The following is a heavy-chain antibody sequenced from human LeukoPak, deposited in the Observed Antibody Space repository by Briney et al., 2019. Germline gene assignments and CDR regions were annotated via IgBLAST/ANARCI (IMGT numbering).Heavy chain of an antibody. Sequence: PGRSLRLSCAASGFTFDDYGMHWVRQAPGKGLEWVSGISWNSGSIGYADSVKGRFTISRDNAKNSLYLQMNSLRAEDTAVYYCARDGIRIVVVPAAEYYYYYGMDVWSQGTTVTVSS. D-gene: IGHD2-2*01. CDR3: ARDGIRIVVVPAAEYYYYYGMDV. J-gene: IGHJ6*02. CDR1: GFTFDDYG. CDR2: ISWNSGSI. V-gene: IGHV3-9*01.